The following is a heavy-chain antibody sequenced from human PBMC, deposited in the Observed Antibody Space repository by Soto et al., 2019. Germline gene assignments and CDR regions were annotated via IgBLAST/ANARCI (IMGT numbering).Heavy chain of an antibody. D-gene: IGHD4-17*01. CDR1: GYTFTNYG. CDR2: ISVYNGNT. Sequence: ASVKVSFNASGYTFTNYGISWVRQAPGQGLEWMGWISVYNGNTNYEQKFQGRVTMTTDTSTSTTYMELRSLRSDDTAVYYCARRTTGDYWGQGTLVTVS. V-gene: IGHV1-18*01. J-gene: IGHJ4*02. CDR3: ARRTTGDY.